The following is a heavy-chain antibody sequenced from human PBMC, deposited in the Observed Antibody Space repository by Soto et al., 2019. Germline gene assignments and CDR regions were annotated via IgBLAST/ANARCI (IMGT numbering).Heavy chain of an antibody. J-gene: IGHJ3*02. D-gene: IGHD2-2*02. V-gene: IGHV4-59*01. CDR3: ARVCSSTSCYRDDAFDI. Sequence: PSETLSLTCTVSGGPISSYCWSWIRQPPGKGLEWIGYIYYSGSTNYNPSLKSRVTISVDTSKNQFSLKLSSVTAADTAVYYCARVCSSTSCYRDDAFDIWGQGTMVTVSS. CDR1: GGPISSYC. CDR2: IYYSGST.